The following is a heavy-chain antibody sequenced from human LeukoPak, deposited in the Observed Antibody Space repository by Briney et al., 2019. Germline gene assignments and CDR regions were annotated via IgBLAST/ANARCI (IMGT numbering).Heavy chain of an antibody. CDR3: ARVGPWVNPDYYYYMDV. CDR1: GFTFSSYG. D-gene: IGHD1-14*01. Sequence: GGSLRLSCAASGFTFSSYGMSWVRQAPGKGLEWVSAINSNGRSTNYADSVKGRFTISRDNSKNTLYLQMNSLRAEDTAVYYCARVGPWVNPDYYYYMDVWGKGTTVTVSS. J-gene: IGHJ6*03. CDR2: INSNGRST. V-gene: IGHV3-23*01.